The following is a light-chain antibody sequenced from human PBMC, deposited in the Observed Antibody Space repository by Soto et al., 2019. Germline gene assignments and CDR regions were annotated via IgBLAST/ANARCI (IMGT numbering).Light chain of an antibody. CDR1: SSNIGSNT. CDR3: AAWHDTLNGYV. J-gene: IGLJ1*01. CDR2: SKN. Sequence: QSVLTQPPSASGTPGQRVTISCSGSSSNIGSNTLNWYQQLQATAPNILIYSKNQRPSWVPDRFSGSKYGTSATLAISGLQSDDGDDFDAAAWHDTLNGYVCGTGTKVTVL. V-gene: IGLV1-44*01.